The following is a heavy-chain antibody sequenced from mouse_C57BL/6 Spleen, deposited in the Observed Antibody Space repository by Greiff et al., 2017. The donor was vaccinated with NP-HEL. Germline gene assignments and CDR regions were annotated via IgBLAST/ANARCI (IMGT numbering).Heavy chain of an antibody. CDR2: ISSGGDYI. V-gene: IGHV5-9-1*02. CDR1: GFTFSSYA. Sequence: EVQVVESGEGLVKPGGSLKLSCAASGFTFSSYAMSWVRQTPEKRLEWVAYISSGGDYIYYADTVKGRFTISRDNARNTLYLQMSSLKSEDTAMYYCTRGGITTVVPDYWGQGTTLTVSS. CDR3: TRGGITTVVPDY. D-gene: IGHD1-1*01. J-gene: IGHJ2*01.